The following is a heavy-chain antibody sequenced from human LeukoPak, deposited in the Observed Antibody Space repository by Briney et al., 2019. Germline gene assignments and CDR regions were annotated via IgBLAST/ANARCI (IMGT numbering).Heavy chain of an antibody. D-gene: IGHD1-1*01. CDR1: GFTFSSYW. CDR2: ISRGVGTT. J-gene: IGHJ4*02. V-gene: IGHV3-23*01. Sequence: GSLRLSCAASGFTFSSYWMSWVRQAPGKGLECVSTISRGVGTTYYADSVKGRFTISRDNSKNTLYFQMNNLRADDTAVYYCVKKGQADDDGKPDWGQGTLVTVSS. CDR3: VKKGQADDDGKPD.